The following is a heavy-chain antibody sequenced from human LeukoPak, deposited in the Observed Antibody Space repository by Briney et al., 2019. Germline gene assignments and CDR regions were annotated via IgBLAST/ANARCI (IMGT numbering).Heavy chain of an antibody. V-gene: IGHV1-69*13. D-gene: IGHD3-10*01. CDR1: GGTFSSYA. Sequence: ASVKVSCKASGGTFSSYAISWVRQAPGQGLEWMGGIIPIFGTANYAQKFQGRVTTTADESTSTAYMELSSLRSEDTAVYYCATGSGSYPKVAFDYWGQGTLVTVSS. CDR3: ATGSGSYPKVAFDY. J-gene: IGHJ4*02. CDR2: IIPIFGTA.